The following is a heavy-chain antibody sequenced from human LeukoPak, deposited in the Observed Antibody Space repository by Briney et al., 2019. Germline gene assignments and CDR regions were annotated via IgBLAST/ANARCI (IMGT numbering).Heavy chain of an antibody. Sequence: SGGSLRLSCVASGFTFSSYWMHWVRQDPRKGLVWVSRINGDGRNINYADSVRGRFPISRDNAKNTLYLQMNTLRVEDTAVYYCAKATDLDYWGQGTLVTVSS. V-gene: IGHV3-74*01. CDR2: INGDGRNI. CDR3: AKATDLDY. J-gene: IGHJ4*02. CDR1: GFTFSSYW.